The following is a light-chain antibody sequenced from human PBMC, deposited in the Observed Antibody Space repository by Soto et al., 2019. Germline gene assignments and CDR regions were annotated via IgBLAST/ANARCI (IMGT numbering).Light chain of an antibody. CDR1: QSIGSY. V-gene: IGKV3-11*01. Sequence: EIVLTQSPATLSLSLGERATLSCRASQSIGSYLAWYQHKLGQPPRLLIYGASNRATGIPDRFSGSGSGTDFTLTISRLEPEDFAVYYCQQRSNWPITFGQGTRLEI. J-gene: IGKJ5*01. CDR3: QQRSNWPIT. CDR2: GAS.